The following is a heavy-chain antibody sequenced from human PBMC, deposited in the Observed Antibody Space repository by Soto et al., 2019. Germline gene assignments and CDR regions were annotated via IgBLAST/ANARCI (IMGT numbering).Heavy chain of an antibody. J-gene: IGHJ4*02. CDR2: LKSVSDGGKA. D-gene: IGHD3-10*01. CDR1: GFTINKSW. CDR3: TTMRWNLGSTE. Sequence: DVQLVESGGGLVKPGGSLTLSCAVSGFTINKSWMGWVRQGPGKGLEWVGRLKSVSDGGKAEYTAPVRDRFAISRDDSKNMIYLQMNSLQAEDTAVYFCTTMRWNLGSTEWGQGTLFTFS. V-gene: IGHV3-15*01.